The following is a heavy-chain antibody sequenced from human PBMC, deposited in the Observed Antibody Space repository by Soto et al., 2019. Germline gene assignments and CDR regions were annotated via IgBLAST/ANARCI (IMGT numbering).Heavy chain of an antibody. D-gene: IGHD3-9*01. CDR3: ARTDYDILTGSLDAFDI. J-gene: IGHJ3*02. CDR1: GYTFTSYY. CDR2: INPSGGST. V-gene: IGHV1-46*03. Sequence: ASVKVSCKVSGYTFTSYYMHWVRQAPGQGLEWMGIINPSGGSTSYAQKFQGRVTMTRDTSTSTVYMELSSLRSEDTAVYYCARTDYDILTGSLDAFDIWGQGTMVTVSS.